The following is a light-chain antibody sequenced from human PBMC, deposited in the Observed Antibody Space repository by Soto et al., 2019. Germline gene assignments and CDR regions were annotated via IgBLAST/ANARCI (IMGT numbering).Light chain of an antibody. CDR3: QHYGGSPQT. J-gene: IGKJ2*01. CDR2: GVF. Sequence: SVLTQSPGTVSLSPGESATLFCRTSQNIRNNYLAWYQQRPGQSPRLLIHGVFDKAAGIPDRFSGRGSGTVFTLTISGLQPEDSAVYYCQHYGGSPQTFGQGTKVEIK. V-gene: IGKV3-20*01. CDR1: QNIRNNY.